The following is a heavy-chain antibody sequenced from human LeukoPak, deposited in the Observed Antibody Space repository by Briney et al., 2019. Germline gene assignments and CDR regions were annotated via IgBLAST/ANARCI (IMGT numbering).Heavy chain of an antibody. V-gene: IGHV4-39*07. CDR2: IYYSGST. CDR3: ARHPTHSSSWYPYYFDY. Sequence: SETLSLTCTVSGGSISSSSYYWGWIRQPPGKGLEWIGSIYYSGSTYYNPSLKSRVTISVDTSKNQFSLKLSSVTAADTAAYYCARHPTHSSSWYPYYFDYWGQGTLVTVSS. D-gene: IGHD6-13*01. CDR1: GGSISSSSYY. J-gene: IGHJ4*02.